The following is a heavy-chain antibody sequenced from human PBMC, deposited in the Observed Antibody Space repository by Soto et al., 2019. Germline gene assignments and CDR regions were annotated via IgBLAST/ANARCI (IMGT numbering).Heavy chain of an antibody. CDR2: IPYDGSNK. V-gene: IGHV3-30-3*01. Sequence: VGSLRCSLAPSGCTFSGYPRHCVRQAPGKGLEWVAVIPYDGSNKYYADSVKGRFTISRDNSTNTLYLQMTSLSAEDPAVYYCVAADTYYFDYWGQGTLVTVSS. CDR3: VAADTYYFDY. D-gene: IGHD6-13*01. J-gene: IGHJ4*02. CDR1: GCTFSGYP.